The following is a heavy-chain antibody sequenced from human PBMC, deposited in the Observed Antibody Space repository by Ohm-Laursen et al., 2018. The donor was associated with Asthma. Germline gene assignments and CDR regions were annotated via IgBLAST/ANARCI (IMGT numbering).Heavy chain of an antibody. CDR1: GGSFSGYY. CDR3: AREQIVLVVYALLPGFLDY. Sequence: GTLSLTCAVYGGSFSGYYWGWIRQPPGKGLEWIGSIYYSGSTYYNPSLKSRVTISVDTSKNQFSLKLSSVTAADTAVYYCAREQIVLVVYALLPGFLDYWGQGTLVTVSS. V-gene: IGHV4-39*02. CDR2: IYYSGST. D-gene: IGHD2-8*02. J-gene: IGHJ4*02.